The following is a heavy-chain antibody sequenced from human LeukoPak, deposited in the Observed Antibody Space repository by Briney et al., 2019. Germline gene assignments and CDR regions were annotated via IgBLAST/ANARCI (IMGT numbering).Heavy chain of an antibody. CDR1: GYTLTELS. Sequence: ASVRVSCKVSGYTLTELSMHWVRQAPGQGLEWMGWISAYNGNTNYAQKLQGRVTMTTDTSTSTAYMELRSLRSDDTAVYYCARDLGGQQLVRFDYWGQGTLVTVSS. V-gene: IGHV1-18*01. J-gene: IGHJ4*02. D-gene: IGHD6-13*01. CDR2: ISAYNGNT. CDR3: ARDLGGQQLVRFDY.